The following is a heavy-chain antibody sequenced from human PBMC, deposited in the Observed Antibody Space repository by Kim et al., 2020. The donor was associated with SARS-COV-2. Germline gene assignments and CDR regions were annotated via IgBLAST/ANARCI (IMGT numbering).Heavy chain of an antibody. Sequence: GGSLRLSCAASGFTFSSYAMSWVRQAPGKGLEWVSGISGSGGSTYYADSVKGRFTISRDNSKNTLYLQMNSLRAEDTAVYYCANLLTPYYYDSSGYHFDYWGQGTLDTVSS. J-gene: IGHJ4*02. V-gene: IGHV3-23*01. CDR3: ANLLTPYYYDSSGYHFDY. CDR2: ISGSGGST. D-gene: IGHD3-22*01. CDR1: GFTFSSYA.